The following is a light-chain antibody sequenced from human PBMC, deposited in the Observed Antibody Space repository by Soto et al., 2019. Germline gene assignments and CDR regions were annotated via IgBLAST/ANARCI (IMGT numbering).Light chain of an antibody. Sequence: IVMTQSPDSLAASLGERATINCKSSQSVLYSSNNKNYLAWYQQKPGQPPKLLIYWASTRESGVPDRFSGSGSGTDFTLTISSLQAEDVAVYYCQQYYSTPVTFGQGTKVDIK. CDR2: WAS. V-gene: IGKV4-1*01. CDR1: QSVLYSSNNKNY. J-gene: IGKJ1*01. CDR3: QQYYSTPVT.